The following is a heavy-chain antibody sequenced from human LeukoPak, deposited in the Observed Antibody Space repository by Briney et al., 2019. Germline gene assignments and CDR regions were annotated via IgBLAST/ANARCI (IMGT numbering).Heavy chain of an antibody. CDR3: ARDLWELLSGFDY. CDR2: IKQDGSEK. D-gene: IGHD1-26*01. CDR1: EFTFSSYW. V-gene: IGHV3-7*01. Sequence: GGSLRLSCAASEFTFSSYWMSWVRQAPGKGLEWVANIKQDGSEKYYVDSVKGRFTISRDNAKNSLYLQMSSLRGEDTAVYYCARDLWELLSGFDYWGQGTLVTVSS. J-gene: IGHJ4*02.